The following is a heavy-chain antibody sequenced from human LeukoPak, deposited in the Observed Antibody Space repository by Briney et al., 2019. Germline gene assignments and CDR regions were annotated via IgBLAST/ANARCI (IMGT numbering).Heavy chain of an antibody. Sequence: PGGSLRLSCAASGFTFITYAMNWVRQAPGKGLEWVSTIYTGGNTYYAASVKGRFTISRDFSKNTVFLHMNSLRAEDTAMYYCARGDDSGYYDYFDYWGQGALVTVSS. CDR2: IYTGGNT. J-gene: IGHJ4*02. D-gene: IGHD3-22*01. CDR3: ARGDDSGYYDYFDY. V-gene: IGHV3-23*05. CDR1: GFTFITYA.